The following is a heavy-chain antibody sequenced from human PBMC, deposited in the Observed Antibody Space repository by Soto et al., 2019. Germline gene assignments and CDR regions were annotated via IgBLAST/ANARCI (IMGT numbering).Heavy chain of an antibody. Sequence: SGPTLVNPTQTLTLTCTFSGFSLSASGMRVSWIRQPPGKALEWLARIDWDDDKFYSTSLRTRLTISKDTSKNQVVLTMTNMDPVDTATYYCAKTGTDGFWFDPWGQGTLVTVSS. CDR1: GFSLSASGMR. J-gene: IGHJ5*02. D-gene: IGHD1-1*01. CDR2: IDWDDDK. CDR3: AKTGTDGFWFDP. V-gene: IGHV2-70*04.